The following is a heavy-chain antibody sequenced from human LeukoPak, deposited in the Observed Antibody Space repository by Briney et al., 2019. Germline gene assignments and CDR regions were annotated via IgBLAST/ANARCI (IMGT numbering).Heavy chain of an antibody. J-gene: IGHJ4*02. CDR3: ARESGSYHYAEDY. Sequence: GRSLRPSCPASAFTVTSHSTNCVRQAPGNGLEWVSSISSSSSYIYYADSVKGRFTISTDNAKNSLYLQMISLRTKETAMNDCARESGSYHYAEDYWGQGTLVTVSS. D-gene: IGHD1-26*01. CDR2: ISSSSSYI. CDR1: AFTVTSHS. V-gene: IGHV3-21*01.